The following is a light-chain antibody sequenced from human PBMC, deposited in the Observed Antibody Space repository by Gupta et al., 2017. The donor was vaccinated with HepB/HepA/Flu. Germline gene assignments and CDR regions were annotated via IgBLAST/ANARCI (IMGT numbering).Light chain of an antibody. J-gene: IGKJ1*01. CDR2: GAS. Sequence: EIVLTQSPRTLSLSPGERATLSCSASPSVSSSYLAWYQQKPGQAPRPLIYGASSRATGIPDRFSGSGSGTDFTLTIRRLEPDDFAVYYCQQDCSSLWTFGQGTKVEIK. CDR1: PSVSSSY. CDR3: QQDCSSLWT. V-gene: IGKV3-20*01.